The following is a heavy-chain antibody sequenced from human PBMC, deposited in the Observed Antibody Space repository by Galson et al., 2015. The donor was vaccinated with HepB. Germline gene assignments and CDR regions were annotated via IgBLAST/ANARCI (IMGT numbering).Heavy chain of an antibody. D-gene: IGHD2-2*01. CDR2: IKQDGSEK. Sequence: SLRLSCAASGFTFSSYWMSWVRQAPGKGLEWVANIKQDGSEKYYVDSVKGRFTISRDNAKNSLYLQMNSLRAEDTAVYYCARVPATSCCSYNWFDPWGQGTLVTVSS. CDR1: GFTFSSYW. J-gene: IGHJ5*02. V-gene: IGHV3-7*03. CDR3: ARVPATSCCSYNWFDP.